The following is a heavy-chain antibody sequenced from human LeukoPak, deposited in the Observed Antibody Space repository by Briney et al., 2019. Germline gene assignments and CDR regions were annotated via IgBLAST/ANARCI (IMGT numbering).Heavy chain of an antibody. CDR3: AREDGIAVAGTPLYGMDV. Sequence: PWASVKVSCKASGYTFTSYYMHWVRQAPGPGLEWMGIINPSGGSTSYAQKFQGRVTMTRDTSTSTVYMELSSLRSEDTAVYYCAREDGIAVAGTPLYGMDVWGQGTTVTVSS. CDR1: GYTFTSYY. J-gene: IGHJ6*02. D-gene: IGHD6-19*01. V-gene: IGHV1-46*01. CDR2: INPSGGST.